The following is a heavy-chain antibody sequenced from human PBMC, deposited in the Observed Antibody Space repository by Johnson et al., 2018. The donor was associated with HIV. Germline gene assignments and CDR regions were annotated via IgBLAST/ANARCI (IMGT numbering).Heavy chain of an antibody. CDR2: ISYDGSNK. CDR3: ARAVVVFSTASHDAFDI. J-gene: IGHJ3*02. Sequence: QVQLVESGGGLIQPGGSLRLSCAASGFTVSSNYMSWVRQAPGKGLEWVAIISYDGSNKYYADSVKGRFTISRDNSKNTLYLQMNSLRAGDTAVYYCARAVVVFSTASHDAFDIWGQGTMVTVSS. D-gene: IGHD2-21*01. CDR1: GFTVSSNY. V-gene: IGHV3-30*03.